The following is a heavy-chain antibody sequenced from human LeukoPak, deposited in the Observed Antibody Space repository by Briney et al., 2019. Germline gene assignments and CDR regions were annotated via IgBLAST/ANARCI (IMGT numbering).Heavy chain of an antibody. V-gene: IGHV4-39*01. D-gene: IGHD3-3*01. CDR2: IYYSGST. Sequence: SETLSLTCTVSGGSISSSSYYWGWIRQPPGKGLEWTGSIYYSGSTYYNPSLKSRVTISVDTSKNQFSLKLSSVTAADTAVYYCASLSGYYYYYYYGMDVWGQGTTVTVSS. CDR1: GGSISSSSYY. CDR3: ASLSGYYYYYYYGMDV. J-gene: IGHJ6*02.